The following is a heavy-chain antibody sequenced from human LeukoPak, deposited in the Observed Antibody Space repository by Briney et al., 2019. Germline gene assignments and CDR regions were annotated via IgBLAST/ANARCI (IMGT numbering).Heavy chain of an antibody. D-gene: IGHD6-19*01. V-gene: IGHV3-53*01. CDR3: ARGAVAQAFDI. J-gene: IGHJ3*02. CDR1: GFTVSGTY. CDR2: IYSGGST. Sequence: GGSLRLSCAASGFTVSGTYMTWVRQAPGMGLEWVSVIYSGGSTYYADSVKGRFTISRDNSKNTLYLRMNSLRAEDTAVYYCARGAVAQAFDIWGQGTMVTVSS.